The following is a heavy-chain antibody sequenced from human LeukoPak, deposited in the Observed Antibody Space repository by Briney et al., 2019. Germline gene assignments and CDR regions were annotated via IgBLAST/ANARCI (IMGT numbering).Heavy chain of an antibody. D-gene: IGHD3-10*01. V-gene: IGHV1-46*01. J-gene: IGHJ4*01. CDR1: GFTFTSYY. CDR3: ARDVGITVVRGTFDY. Sequence: ASVKVSCKASGFTFTSYYMHWVRQAPGQGLEWIGIINPSGGCTRYAQRLQGRVTMTRDTSTSTVYMELSSLRSEDTAVYCCARDVGITVVRGTFDYWGQGTLVTVSS. CDR2: INPSGGCT.